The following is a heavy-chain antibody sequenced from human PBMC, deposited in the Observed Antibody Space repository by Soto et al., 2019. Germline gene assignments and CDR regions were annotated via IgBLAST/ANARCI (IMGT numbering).Heavy chain of an antibody. V-gene: IGHV1-46*01. D-gene: IGHD2-2*01. Sequence: ASVKVSCKASGYTFTSYYMHWVRQAPGQGLEWMGIINPSGSSTSYAQKFQGRVTMTRDTSTSTVYMELSSLRSEDTAVYYCARADITIVLVPAATFGYYYYGMDVWG. CDR3: ARADITIVLVPAATFGYYYYGMDV. CDR2: INPSGSST. CDR1: GYTFTSYY. J-gene: IGHJ6*02.